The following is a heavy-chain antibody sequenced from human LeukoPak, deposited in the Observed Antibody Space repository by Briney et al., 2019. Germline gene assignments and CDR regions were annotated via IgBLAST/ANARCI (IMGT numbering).Heavy chain of an antibody. CDR2: INAGNGNT. Sequence: ASAKVSCKASGYTFTSYAMHWVRQAPGQRLEWMGWINAGNGNTKYSQEFQGRVTITRDTSASTAYMELSSLRSEDMAVYYCARGGGYSYGFFDYWGQGTLVTVSS. V-gene: IGHV1-3*03. D-gene: IGHD5-18*01. CDR1: GYTFTSYA. CDR3: ARGGGYSYGFFDY. J-gene: IGHJ4*02.